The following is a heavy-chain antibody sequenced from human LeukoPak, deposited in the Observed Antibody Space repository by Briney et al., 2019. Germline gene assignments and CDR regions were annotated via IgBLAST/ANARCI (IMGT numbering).Heavy chain of an antibody. V-gene: IGHV3-21*01. CDR2: ISSSSSYI. CDR1: GFTFSSYS. Sequence: GGSLRLSCAASGFTFSSYSMNWVRQAPGKGLEWVSSISSSSSYIYYADSVKGRFTISRDNAKNPLYLQMNSLRAEDTAVYYCAGYTMIDPEGPEAPFDYWGQGTLVTVSS. D-gene: IGHD3-22*01. J-gene: IGHJ4*02. CDR3: AGYTMIDPEGPEAPFDY.